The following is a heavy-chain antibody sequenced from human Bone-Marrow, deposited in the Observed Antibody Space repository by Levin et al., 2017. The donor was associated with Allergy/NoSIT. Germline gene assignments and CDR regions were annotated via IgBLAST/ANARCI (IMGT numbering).Heavy chain of an antibody. D-gene: IGHD5-18*01. J-gene: IGHJ4*01. Sequence: GGSLRLSCAASGFTFSDYAMNWVRQAPGKGLEWVSYISSSGGTIYYADSVKGRFTISRDSAQNSMPLQMASLRTEDTALYYCVQYGYIFGRNSPQFDYWGHGTLVTVSS. V-gene: IGHV3-48*01. CDR1: GFTFSDYA. CDR3: VQYGYIFGRNSPQFDY. CDR2: ISSSGGTI.